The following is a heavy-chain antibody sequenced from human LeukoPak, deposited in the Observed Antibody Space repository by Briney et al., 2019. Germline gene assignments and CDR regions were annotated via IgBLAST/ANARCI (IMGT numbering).Heavy chain of an antibody. D-gene: IGHD3-9*01. CDR2: IIPILGIA. CDR3: ARNYDILTGYYSPFDY. V-gene: IGHV1-69*04. CDR1: GGTFSSYA. J-gene: IGHJ4*02. Sequence: SVKVPCKASGGTFSSYAISWVRQAPGQGLEWMGRIIPILGIANYAQKFQGRVTITADKSTSTAYMELSSLRSEGTAVYYCARNYDILTGYYSPFDYWGQGTLVTVSS.